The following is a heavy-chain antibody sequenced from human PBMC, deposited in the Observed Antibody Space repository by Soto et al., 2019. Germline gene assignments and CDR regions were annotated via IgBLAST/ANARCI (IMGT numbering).Heavy chain of an antibody. V-gene: IGHV3-30-3*01. Sequence: LRLSCAASGFTLSSYAMHWVRQAPGKGLEWVAVISYDGSNKYYADSVKGRFTISRDTSKNTLDLQMNSLRAEDTAVFYCARDSFPTTTKGHGVYLYYGVDVWGQGTTVTVSS. J-gene: IGHJ6*02. D-gene: IGHD4-4*01. CDR1: GFTLSSYA. CDR2: ISYDGSNK. CDR3: ARDSFPTTTKGHGVYLYYGVDV.